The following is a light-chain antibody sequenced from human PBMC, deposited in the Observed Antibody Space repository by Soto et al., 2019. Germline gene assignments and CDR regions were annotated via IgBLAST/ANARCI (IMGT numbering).Light chain of an antibody. J-gene: IGKJ1*01. Sequence: DIQMTQSPSSLSASVGDRVTITCRASQVINNYLAWYQQKPGKVPKLLIYAASTLQSGVPFRFSGSGSGTDFTLTISSLQPEDVATYYCQKYNSAPWTFGQGTKVVIK. CDR1: QVINNY. CDR3: QKYNSAPWT. V-gene: IGKV1-27*01. CDR2: AAS.